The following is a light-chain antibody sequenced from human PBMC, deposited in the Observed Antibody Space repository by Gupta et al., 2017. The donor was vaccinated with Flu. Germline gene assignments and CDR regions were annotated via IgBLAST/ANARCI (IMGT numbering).Light chain of an antibody. CDR2: EVN. CDR3: ASFTSSSTWV. Sequence: QSALTQPAHVSGSPGQSITLSSTGTSSDVAGYNYVSWFQQHPAKAPKLIIYEVNNRPSGVSDRFSGSKSDNTASLTISGLQADDEADYYCASFTSSSTWVFGGGTKLTVL. V-gene: IGLV2-14*01. J-gene: IGLJ3*02. CDR1: SSDVAGYNY.